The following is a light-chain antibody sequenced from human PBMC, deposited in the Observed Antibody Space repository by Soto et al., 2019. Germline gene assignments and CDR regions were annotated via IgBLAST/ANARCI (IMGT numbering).Light chain of an antibody. Sequence: EIGMTQSPATLSVSPGERATLSCRASQSISSNLAWYQQKPGQAPRLLMFRTSSRATGFPARFSGSGSGTEFNLTISSLQSEDFGVYYCQQYNNWPRATLGGGTKVDIK. CDR2: RTS. V-gene: IGKV3-15*01. J-gene: IGKJ4*01. CDR1: QSISSN. CDR3: QQYNNWPRAT.